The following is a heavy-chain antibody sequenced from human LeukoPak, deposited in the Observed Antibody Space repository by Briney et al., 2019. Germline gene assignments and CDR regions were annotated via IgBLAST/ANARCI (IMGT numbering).Heavy chain of an antibody. D-gene: IGHD4-23*01. CDR3: AKDRWTTVVRDLDY. CDR1: GFTFSNYA. CDR2: ISGSGSST. V-gene: IGHV3-23*01. J-gene: IGHJ4*02. Sequence: GGSLRLSCAASGFTFSNYAMSWVRQAPGKGLEWVSGISGSGSSTYYADSAKGRFTISRDNSKNTLYLQMNSLRAEDTAVYYCAKDRWTTVVRDLDYWGRGTLVTVSS.